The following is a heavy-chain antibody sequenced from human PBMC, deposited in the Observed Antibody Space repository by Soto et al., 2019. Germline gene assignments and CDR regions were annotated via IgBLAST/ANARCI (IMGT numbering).Heavy chain of an antibody. D-gene: IGHD2-15*01. CDR2: LIPIFGTA. CDR1: GGTFSSYA. Sequence: QVQLVQSGAEVKKPGSSVKVSCKASGGTFSSYAISWVRQAPGQGLEWMGGLIPIFGTANYAQKFQGRVTITADESTSTAYMELSSLRSEDTAVYYCARVYCSGGSCYFGWFDPWGQGTLVTVSS. J-gene: IGHJ5*02. CDR3: ARVYCSGGSCYFGWFDP. V-gene: IGHV1-69*01.